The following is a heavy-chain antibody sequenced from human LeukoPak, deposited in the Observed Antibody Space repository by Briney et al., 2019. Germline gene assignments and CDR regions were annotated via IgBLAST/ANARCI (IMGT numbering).Heavy chain of an antibody. CDR3: AKYYLDSRGNYHFFYYGLDV. J-gene: IGHJ6*02. CDR2: ISETGTRT. Sequence: PGGSLRLSCAASGFPFNTFTMSWVRQAPGKGPEWVSGISETGTRTYYSDSVKGRFATSRDNSKNTLFLQLSSLRAEDTAVYYCAKYYLDSRGNYHFFYYGLDVWGQGTTVTVSS. V-gene: IGHV3-23*01. D-gene: IGHD3-22*01. CDR1: GFPFNTFT.